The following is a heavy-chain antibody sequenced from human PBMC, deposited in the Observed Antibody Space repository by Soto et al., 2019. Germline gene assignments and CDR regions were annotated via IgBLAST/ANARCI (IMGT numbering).Heavy chain of an antibody. J-gene: IGHJ4*02. Sequence: SVKVSCKASGYTFTNYAMFWVRQAPGQRFEWMGWINAGNGNTKYSQKFQGRVTITRDTSASTAYMELSSLRSEDTAVYYCARGGSSSWTSLDYWGQGTMVTVSS. CDR2: INAGNGNT. D-gene: IGHD6-13*01. CDR1: GYTFTNYA. CDR3: ARGGSSSWTSLDY. V-gene: IGHV1-3*01.